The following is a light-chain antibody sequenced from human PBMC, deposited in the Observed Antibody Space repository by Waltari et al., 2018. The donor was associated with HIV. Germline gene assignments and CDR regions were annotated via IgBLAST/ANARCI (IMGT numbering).Light chain of an antibody. Sequence: QSVLTQPPSASGTPGQRVTISCSGSSSNIGNDNVYWYQQLPGTTPKLLIYNNIQRPSGVPDRFAGSKSGTSAYLAISGLRSEDEADYYCVGWDASLSAYVFGAGTKVTVL. J-gene: IGLJ1*01. V-gene: IGLV1-47*02. CDR2: NNI. CDR3: VGWDASLSAYV. CDR1: SSNIGNDN.